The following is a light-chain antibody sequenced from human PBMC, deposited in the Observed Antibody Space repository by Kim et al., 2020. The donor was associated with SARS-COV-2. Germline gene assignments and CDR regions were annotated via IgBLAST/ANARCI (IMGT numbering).Light chain of an antibody. J-gene: IGKJ1*01. CDR3: QRYDSYSRT. CDR1: QSISSW. CDR2: DAS. Sequence: ASVGDTVTITCRARQSISSWLAWYQQKPGKAPKLLIYDASSLESGVPSRFSGRGFGTEFTLTINSLQPDDFATYYCQRYDSYSRTFGQGTKVDIK. V-gene: IGKV1-5*01.